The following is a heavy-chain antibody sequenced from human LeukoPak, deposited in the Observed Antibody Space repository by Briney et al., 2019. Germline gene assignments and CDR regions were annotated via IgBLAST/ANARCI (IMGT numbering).Heavy chain of an antibody. Sequence: PGGSLRLSCAASGFTFSSYSMNWVRQAPGKGLEWVSYISSSGSTIYYADSVKGRFTISRDNAKNSLYLQMRSLRAEDTAVCYCARTSFGSGIYYFDYWGQGTLVTVSS. CDR1: GFTFSSYS. CDR2: ISSSGSTI. CDR3: ARTSFGSGIYYFDY. V-gene: IGHV3-48*01. D-gene: IGHD3-10*01. J-gene: IGHJ4*02.